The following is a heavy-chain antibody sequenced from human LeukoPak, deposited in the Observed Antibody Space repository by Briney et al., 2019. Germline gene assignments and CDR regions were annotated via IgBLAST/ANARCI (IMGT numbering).Heavy chain of an antibody. CDR2: ISGSGGST. CDR3: AKDITQLWLNWFDP. J-gene: IGHJ5*02. D-gene: IGHD5-18*01. CDR1: GFTFSSYA. V-gene: IGHV3-23*01. Sequence: PGGSLRLSCVVSGFTFSSYAMSWVRQAPGKGLEWVSGISGSGGSTYYADSVKGRFTISRDNSKNTLYLQMNSLRAEDTAVYYCAKDITQLWLNWFDPWGQGTLVTVSS.